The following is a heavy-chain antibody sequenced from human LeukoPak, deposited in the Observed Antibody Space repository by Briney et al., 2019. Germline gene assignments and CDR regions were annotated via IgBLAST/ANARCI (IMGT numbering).Heavy chain of an antibody. D-gene: IGHD5-18*01. CDR2: IFYSGST. J-gene: IGHJ3*02. Sequence: PSETLSLTCTVSGGSISTSNYYCGWIRQPPGMGLEWIGNIFYSGSTYYSPSLRSRVTISLDTSKNQFSLKLSSVTAADTAVYYCARDRARSGYSYAGYAFDIWGQGTMVTVSS. CDR3: ARDRARSGYSYAGYAFDI. CDR1: GGSISTSNYY. V-gene: IGHV4-39*07.